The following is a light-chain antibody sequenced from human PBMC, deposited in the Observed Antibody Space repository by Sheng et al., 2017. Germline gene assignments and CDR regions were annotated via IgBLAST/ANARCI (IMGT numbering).Light chain of an antibody. Sequence: DIQMTQSPSSLSASVGDRVTITCRASQSISSYLNWYQQKPGKAPKLLIYAASKLQSGVPSRFSGSGSGTHFTLTISSLHPEDFATYYCQQTNSFPLITFGQGTRLEIK. CDR2: AAS. CDR3: QQTNSFPLIT. V-gene: IGKV1-39*01. CDR1: QSISSY. J-gene: IGKJ5*01.